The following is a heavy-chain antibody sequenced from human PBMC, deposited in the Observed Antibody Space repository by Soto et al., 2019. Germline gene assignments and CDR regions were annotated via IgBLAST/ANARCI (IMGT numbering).Heavy chain of an antibody. V-gene: IGHV3-7*01. Sequence: EVQLVESGGGLVQPGGSLRLSCAASGFTFSSYWMSWVRQAPGKGLEWVANIKQDGSEKYYVDSVKGRFTISRDNAKNSLYLQMNSLRAEDTAVYYCARESAMAYPTLYYYYGMDVWGQGTTVTVSS. J-gene: IGHJ6*02. CDR1: GFTFSSYW. D-gene: IGHD5-18*01. CDR2: IKQDGSEK. CDR3: ARESAMAYPTLYYYYGMDV.